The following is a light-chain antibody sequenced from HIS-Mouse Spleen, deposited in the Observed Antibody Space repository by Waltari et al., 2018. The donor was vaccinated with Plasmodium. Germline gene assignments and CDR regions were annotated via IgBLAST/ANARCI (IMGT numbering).Light chain of an antibody. CDR2: EDR. Sequence: SYELTWPPSVSVSPGQTDRIPCSGDAFPTKYSYVYQQKSGQAPVLVIYEDRKRPSGIPERVSGSSSGTMATLTISGAQVEDEADYYCYSTDSSGNHRVFGGGTKLTVL. J-gene: IGLJ3*02. CDR1: AFPTKY. CDR3: YSTDSSGNHRV. V-gene: IGLV3-10*01.